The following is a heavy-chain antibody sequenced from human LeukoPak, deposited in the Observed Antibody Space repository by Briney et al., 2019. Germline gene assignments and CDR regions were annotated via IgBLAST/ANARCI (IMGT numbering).Heavy chain of an antibody. CDR1: GGTFNSYA. Sequence: GASVKVSCKASGGTFNSYAISWVRQAPGQGLVWMGGIIPIFGTANCAQKVQGRVTITTDESTTTAYMELSSLRSEDTAVYYCARLANWGPYDAFDIWGQGTMVTVSS. J-gene: IGHJ3*02. CDR2: IIPIFGTA. D-gene: IGHD7-27*01. CDR3: ARLANWGPYDAFDI. V-gene: IGHV1-69*05.